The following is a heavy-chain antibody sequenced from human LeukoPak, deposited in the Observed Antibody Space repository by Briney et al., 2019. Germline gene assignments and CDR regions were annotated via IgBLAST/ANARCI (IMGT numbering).Heavy chain of an antibody. D-gene: IGHD3-16*01. CDR2: INTGNGNT. Sequence: AASVKVSCKTSGYTFTNYGMHWVRQAPRQSLEWMGWINTGNGNTKSSQKFQDRVTLTRDTSASTAYMELNSLRAEDTAVYYCARVVEGGIDYWGQGTLVTVSS. J-gene: IGHJ4*02. CDR1: GYTFTNYG. V-gene: IGHV1-3*04. CDR3: ARVVEGGIDY.